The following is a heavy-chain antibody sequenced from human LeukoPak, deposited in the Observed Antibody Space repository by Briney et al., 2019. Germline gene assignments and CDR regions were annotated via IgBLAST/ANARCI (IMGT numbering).Heavy chain of an antibody. Sequence: GGSLRLSCAASGFTLSTYWMHWVRQVPGKGLVWVSRINSDGSTTTYADSVKGRFTIPRDNSKNTLYLQMNSLRAEDTAVYYCATEVVVVVTAKFAFDIWGQGTMVTVSS. V-gene: IGHV3-74*03. D-gene: IGHD2-21*02. CDR3: ATEVVVVVTAKFAFDI. CDR2: INSDGSTT. J-gene: IGHJ3*02. CDR1: GFTLSTYW.